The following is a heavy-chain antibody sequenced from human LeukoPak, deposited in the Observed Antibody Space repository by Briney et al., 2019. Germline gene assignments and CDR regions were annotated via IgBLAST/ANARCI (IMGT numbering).Heavy chain of an antibody. J-gene: IGHJ4*02. V-gene: IGHV3-74*01. CDR3: ARGRPHGNDY. CDR2: IVSDGSNT. Sequence: GGSLRLSCAASGFTFNSYWMNWVRQVPGKGLVWVSRIVSDGSNTNYADSVKGRFTISRDNAKNTLYLQMNSLRVEDTAVYYCARGRPHGNDYWGQGTLVTVSS. D-gene: IGHD4-23*01. CDR1: GFTFNSYW.